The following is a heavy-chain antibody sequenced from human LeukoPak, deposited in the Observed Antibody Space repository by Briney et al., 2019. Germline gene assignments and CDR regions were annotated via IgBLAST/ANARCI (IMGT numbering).Heavy chain of an antibody. CDR2: ISTYNGNA. J-gene: IGHJ4*02. CDR3: ARAPITVAGSALWY. Sequence: ASVKVSCKTSGHTFTSFGFSWVRQAPGQGLEWMGWISTYNGNANYAQKLQGRVTMTTDTSTSTAYMELRSLRSDDTAVYYCARAPITVAGSALWYWGQGTLVTVSS. D-gene: IGHD6-19*01. CDR1: GHTFTSFG. V-gene: IGHV1-18*01.